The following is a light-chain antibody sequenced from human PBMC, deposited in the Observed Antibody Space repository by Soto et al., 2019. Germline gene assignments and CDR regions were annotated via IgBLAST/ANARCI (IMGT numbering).Light chain of an antibody. V-gene: IGLV1-40*01. CDR1: SSNIGAGYD. Sequence: QSALTQPPSVSGAPGQRVTISCTGSSSNIGAGYDVHWYQQLPGTAPKLLIFRNNNRPSGVPDRFSGSKSGTSASLAITGLQAEDEADYYCQSYDSSLSAYVFATGTRSPS. CDR2: RNN. J-gene: IGLJ1*01. CDR3: QSYDSSLSAYV.